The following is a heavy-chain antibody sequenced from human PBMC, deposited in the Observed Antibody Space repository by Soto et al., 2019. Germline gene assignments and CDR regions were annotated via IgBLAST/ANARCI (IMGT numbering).Heavy chain of an antibody. J-gene: IGHJ4*02. Sequence: QVQLVQSGAEVKKPGASVKVSCKASGYTFTSYGWVRQAPGQGLEWMGWISGSNGNTNYAQKLQGRVTMTTDTSTSTASMELRSLRFDDTVVSCCASVRAAPGSYYFDYWGQGTLVTVSS. CDR3: ASVRAAPGSYYFDY. CDR1: GYTFTSYG. V-gene: IGHV1-18*01. CDR2: ISGSNGNT. D-gene: IGHD6-13*01.